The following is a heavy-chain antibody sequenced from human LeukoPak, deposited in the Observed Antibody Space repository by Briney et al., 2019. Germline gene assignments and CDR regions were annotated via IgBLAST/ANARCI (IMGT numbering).Heavy chain of an antibody. D-gene: IGHD5-24*01. CDR3: VTVKVEMARGLLDN. CDR2: IKTDGSSP. CDR1: GFTFTNYW. J-gene: IGHJ4*02. V-gene: IGHV3-74*03. Sequence: GGSLRLSCAASGFTFTNYWVHWVRQAPGKGLVWVSRIKTDGSSPAYADSVKGRFTISRDNAKNTLYLQMNSLRDEDTAVYYCVTVKVEMARGLLDNWGQGTLVTVSS.